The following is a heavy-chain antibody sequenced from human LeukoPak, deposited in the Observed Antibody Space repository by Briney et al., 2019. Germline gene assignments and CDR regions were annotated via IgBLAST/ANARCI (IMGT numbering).Heavy chain of an antibody. CDR2: INPNSGGT. D-gene: IGHD6-19*01. V-gene: IGHV1-2*02. CDR3: ARDTYGSKGRFDY. Sequence: AASVKVSCKASGYPFTGYYMHWVRRAPGQGLEWMGWINPNSGGTNYAQKFQGRVTMTRDTSISTAYMELSRLRSDDTAVYYCARDTYGSKGRFDYWGQGTLVTVSS. CDR1: GYPFTGYY. J-gene: IGHJ4*02.